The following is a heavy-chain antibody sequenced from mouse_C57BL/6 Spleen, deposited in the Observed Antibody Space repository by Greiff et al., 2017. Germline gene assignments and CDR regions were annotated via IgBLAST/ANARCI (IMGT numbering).Heavy chain of an antibody. J-gene: IGHJ2*01. V-gene: IGHV1-53*01. CDR1: GYTFTSYW. Sequence: QVHVKQSGTELVKPGASVKLSCKASGYTFTSYWMHWVKQRPGQGLEWIGNINPSNGGTNYNEKFKSKATLTVDKSSSTAYMQLSSLTSEDSAVYYCARSRGVLFDYWGQGTTLTVSS. CDR2: INPSNGGT. CDR3: ARSRGVLFDY.